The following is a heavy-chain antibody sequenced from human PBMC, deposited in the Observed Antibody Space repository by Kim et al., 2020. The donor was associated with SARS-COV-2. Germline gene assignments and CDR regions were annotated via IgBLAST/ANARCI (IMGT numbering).Heavy chain of an antibody. J-gene: IGHJ4*02. Sequence: GGSLRLSCAASGFTLSSNWMHWVRQAPGKGLVYVSSINSDGSSTIYADSVKGRFTISRDNAKNTLYLQMNSLRAEDTAVYYCARGRPSGWADWGQGTLVTVYS. D-gene: IGHD6-19*01. CDR2: INSDGSST. V-gene: IGHV3-74*01. CDR1: GFTLSSNW. CDR3: ARGRPSGWAD.